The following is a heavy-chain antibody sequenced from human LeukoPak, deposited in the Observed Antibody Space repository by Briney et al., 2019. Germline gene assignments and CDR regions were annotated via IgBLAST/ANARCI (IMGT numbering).Heavy chain of an antibody. CDR2: INPSGGST. D-gene: IGHD2-2*02. CDR1: GYTFTSYY. J-gene: IGHJ3*02. CDR3: ARVSSRYCSSTSCYTGGAFDI. V-gene: IGHV1-46*01. Sequence: ASVKVSCKASGYTFTSYYMRWVRQAPGQGLEWMGIINPSGGSTSYAQKFQGRVTMTRDTSTSTVYMELSSLRSEDTAVYYCARVSSRYCSSTSCYTGGAFDIWGQGTMVTVSS.